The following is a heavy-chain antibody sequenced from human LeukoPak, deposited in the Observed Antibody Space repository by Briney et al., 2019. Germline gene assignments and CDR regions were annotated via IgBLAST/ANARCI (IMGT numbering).Heavy chain of an antibody. CDR1: GFTFSNYG. V-gene: IGHV3-30*02. Sequence: LSLTCAASGFTFSNYGMHWVRQAPGKGLEWMTFIQYDERNKKYADSVKGRFTISRDNSKNTLYLQMNSLRTEDTAIYYCVKDYGTRGTGGAYLDAWGQGTLVTVSS. J-gene: IGHJ5*02. D-gene: IGHD1-1*01. CDR2: IQYDERNK. CDR3: VKDYGTRGTGGAYLDA.